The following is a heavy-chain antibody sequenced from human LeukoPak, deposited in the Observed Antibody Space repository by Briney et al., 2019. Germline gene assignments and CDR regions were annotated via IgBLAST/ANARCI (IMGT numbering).Heavy chain of an antibody. CDR3: AREGKSMAPFDY. J-gene: IGHJ4*02. D-gene: IGHD2/OR15-2a*01. CDR2: ISYDGSNK. Sequence: GRSLRLSCAASGFTFSSYAMHWVRQAPGKGLEWVAVISYDGSNKYYADSVKGRFTISRDNSKNTLYLQMNSLRAKDTAVYYCAREGKSMAPFDYWGQGTLVTVSS. V-gene: IGHV3-30*04. CDR1: GFTFSSYA.